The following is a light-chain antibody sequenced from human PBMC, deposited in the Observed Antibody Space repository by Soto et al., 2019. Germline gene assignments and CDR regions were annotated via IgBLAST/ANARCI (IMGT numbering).Light chain of an antibody. Sequence: EVGLPGSPGTLSWSPGERATLSCRAIQSISRPYLAWYQQKPGQAPRLLINGASSRAEGITDRFSGSGSGTDFTLKISRLEPEAFAVYHRHQYDNWAFGQGTKVDI. V-gene: IGKV3-20*01. J-gene: IGKJ1*01. CDR1: QSISRPY. CDR3: HQYDNWA. CDR2: GAS.